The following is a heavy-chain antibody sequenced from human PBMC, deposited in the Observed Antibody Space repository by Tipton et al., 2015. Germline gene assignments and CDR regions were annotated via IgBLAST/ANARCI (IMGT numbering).Heavy chain of an antibody. J-gene: IGHJ2*01. D-gene: IGHD2-15*01. CDR2: IFYSGST. CDR1: GGSINSYY. Sequence: LRLSCTVSGGSINSYYWSWIRQPPGKGLEWIGYIFYSGSTNYNPSLKSRLTISVDTSKNQFSLKLSSVTAADTAVYYCARVATLARRLLPAWYFDLWGRGTLVTVSS. CDR3: ARVATLARRLLPAWYFDL. V-gene: IGHV4-59*01.